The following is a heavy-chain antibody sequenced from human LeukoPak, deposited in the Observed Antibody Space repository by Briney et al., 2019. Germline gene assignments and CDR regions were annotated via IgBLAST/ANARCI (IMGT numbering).Heavy chain of an antibody. Sequence: PSETLSLTCTVSGGSISSSSYYWGWIRQPPGKGLERIGSIYYSGSTYYNPSLKSRVTISVDTSKNQFSLKLSSVTAADTAVYYCASPFEGSWHAFDIWGQGTMVTVSS. CDR3: ASPFEGSWHAFDI. J-gene: IGHJ3*02. CDR1: GGSISSSSYY. V-gene: IGHV4-39*01. CDR2: IYYSGST. D-gene: IGHD3-10*01.